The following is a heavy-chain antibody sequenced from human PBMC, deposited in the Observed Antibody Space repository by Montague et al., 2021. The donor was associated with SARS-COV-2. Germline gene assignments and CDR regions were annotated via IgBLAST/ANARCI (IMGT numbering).Heavy chain of an antibody. D-gene: IGHD4-23*01. V-gene: IGHV2-70*01. CDR3: ARISGTMVVTRAFEY. Sequence: PALVKPTQTLTLTCTFSGFSLSTSGMCVSWIRQPPGKALEWLALIDWDDDKYYSTSLQTRLTISKDTSNNQVVLTLTNLDPVDTATYYCARISGTMVVTRAFEYWGQGTLVTVSS. CDR1: GFSLSTSGMC. J-gene: IGHJ4*02. CDR2: IDWDDDK.